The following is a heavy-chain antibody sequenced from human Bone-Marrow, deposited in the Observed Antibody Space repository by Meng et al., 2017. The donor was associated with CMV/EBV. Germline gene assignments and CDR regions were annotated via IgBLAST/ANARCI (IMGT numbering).Heavy chain of an antibody. V-gene: IGHV3-30*02. CDR3: AKDMRISSIAARSALDY. CDR2: IRYDGSNK. Sequence: GESLKISCAASGFTFSSYGMHWVRQAPGKGLEWVAFIRYDGSNKYYADSVKGRFTISRDNSKNTLYLQMNSLRAEDTAVYYCAKDMRISSIAARSALDYWGQGTLVTFSS. J-gene: IGHJ4*02. D-gene: IGHD6-6*01. CDR1: GFTFSSYG.